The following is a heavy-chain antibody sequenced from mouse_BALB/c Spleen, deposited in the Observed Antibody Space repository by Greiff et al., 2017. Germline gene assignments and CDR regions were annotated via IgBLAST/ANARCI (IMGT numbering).Heavy chain of an antibody. CDR1: GFTFSSYT. D-gene: IGHD2-1*01. Sequence: EVKLVESGGGLVKPGGSLKLSCAASGFTFSSYTMSWVRQTPEKRLVWVASISSGGGNTYYPDSVKGRFTIARDNAKNSLYLQMSSLRSEDTGLYYCARWGNYGDAMDDWGEGTSVTVSS. CDR3: ARWGNYGDAMDD. CDR2: ISSGGGNT. J-gene: IGHJ4*01. V-gene: IGHV5-9*03.